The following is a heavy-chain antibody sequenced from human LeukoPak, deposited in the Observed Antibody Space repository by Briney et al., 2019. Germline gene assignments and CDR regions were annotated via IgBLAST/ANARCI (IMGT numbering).Heavy chain of an antibody. CDR2: ISISSSYT. J-gene: IGHJ4*02. Sequence: PGGSLRLSCAASGFTLSDYYMSWVRQAPGEGLEWILYISISSSYTNYADSVKGRFTISRDNAKNSLYLQVNSLRAEDTAVYYCARMMSSSSWYYFDYWGQGTLVTVSS. D-gene: IGHD6-13*01. CDR1: GFTLSDYY. CDR3: ARMMSSSSWYYFDY. V-gene: IGHV3-11*06.